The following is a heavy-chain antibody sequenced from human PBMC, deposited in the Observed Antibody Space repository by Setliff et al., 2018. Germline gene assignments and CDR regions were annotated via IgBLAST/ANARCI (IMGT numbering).Heavy chain of an antibody. CDR2: ISPYTGNT. CDR1: GYTFFTSG. Sequence: GASVKVSCKASGYTFFTSGISWVRQAPGQGLEWMGWISPYTGNTKYAQKFQGIVSMTTDTSTSTAYMELRSLRSDDTAVYYCARDKLEYCTSTSCFAAYWGQGSLVTVSS. V-gene: IGHV1-18*01. J-gene: IGHJ4*02. D-gene: IGHD2-2*01. CDR3: ARDKLEYCTSTSCFAAY.